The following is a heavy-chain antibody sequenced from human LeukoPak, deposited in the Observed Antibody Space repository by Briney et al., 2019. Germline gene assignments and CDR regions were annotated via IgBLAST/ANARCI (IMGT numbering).Heavy chain of an antibody. J-gene: IGHJ4*02. CDR1: GINFNNPY. CDR2: INEDGSNK. D-gene: IGHD6-19*01. V-gene: IGHV3-7*01. Sequence: GSLRPSCTASGINFNNPYMRWVRQAPGKGLEGVANINEDGSNKWHLGSVKGRFTVSRDNARNSLYLQMNSLRVEDTAVYYTRVIVAVPGYFDYFDFWGQGVLVTVSS. CDR3: RVIVAVPGYFDYFDF.